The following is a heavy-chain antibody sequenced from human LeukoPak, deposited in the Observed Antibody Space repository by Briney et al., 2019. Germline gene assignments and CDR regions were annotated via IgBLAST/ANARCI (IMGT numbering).Heavy chain of an antibody. CDR2: IRSKAYGGTT. Sequence: PGGSLRLSCTASGFTFGDYAMSWFRQAPGKGLEWVGFIRSKAYGGTTDYAAPVKGRFSISRDDSKNTLYLQMNSLKTEDTAVYYCSTDSTIVYWGQGTLVTVSS. J-gene: IGHJ4*02. D-gene: IGHD3-9*01. CDR3: STDSTIVY. CDR1: GFTFGDYA. V-gene: IGHV3-49*03.